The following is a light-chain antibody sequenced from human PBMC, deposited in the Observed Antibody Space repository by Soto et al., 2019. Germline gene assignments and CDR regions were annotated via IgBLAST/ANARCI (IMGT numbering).Light chain of an antibody. CDR1: QRVSSTY. CDR3: QYYDASQGIT. J-gene: IGKJ5*01. V-gene: IGKV3-20*01. CDR2: SAS. Sequence: EIVLPQSPGILSLSPGERAMVSCMASQRVSSTYLAWYQQKPGQAPRLLIYSASSRAAGIPDAFSGSGSGADFTLTISRLEPEDLAVYYCQYYDASQGITFGQGTRLEI.